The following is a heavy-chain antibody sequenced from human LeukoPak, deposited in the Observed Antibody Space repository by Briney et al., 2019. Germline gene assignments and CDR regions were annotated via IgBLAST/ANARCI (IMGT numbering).Heavy chain of an antibody. CDR2: INHSGST. J-gene: IGHJ2*01. Sequence: SETLSLTCAVYVGSFSGYYWSWIRQPPGKGLEWIGEINHSGSTSYNPSLKSRVTMSVVTSKNQFSLKLSSVTAADTAVYYCAREREGYFDLWGRGTLVTVSS. CDR1: VGSFSGYY. V-gene: IGHV4-34*01. CDR3: AREREGYFDL.